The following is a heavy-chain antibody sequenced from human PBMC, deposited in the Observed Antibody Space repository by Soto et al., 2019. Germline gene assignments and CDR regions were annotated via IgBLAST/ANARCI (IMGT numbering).Heavy chain of an antibody. J-gene: IGHJ4*02. CDR1: GYSFTSYW. Sequence: PGESLKISCKGSGYSFTSYWIAWVRQMPGKGLEWMGIIYPGDSDTRYSPSFQGQVTISADKSISTAYLQWSSLKASDTAIYYCARGSYYYDSSGYYSYFDYWGQGTLVTVSS. CDR3: ARGSYYYDSSGYYSYFDY. CDR2: IYPGDSDT. V-gene: IGHV5-51*01. D-gene: IGHD3-22*01.